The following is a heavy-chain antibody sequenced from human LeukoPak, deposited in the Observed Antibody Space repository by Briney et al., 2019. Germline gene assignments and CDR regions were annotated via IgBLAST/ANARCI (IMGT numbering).Heavy chain of an antibody. Sequence: SETLSLTCAVYGGSFSGYYWSWIRQPPGKGLEWIGEINHSGSTNYNPSLKSRVTISVDTSENQFSLKLSSVTAADTAVYYCARVGYCSSTSCYRGKKYNWFDPWGQGTLVTVSS. CDR3: ARVGYCSSTSCYRGKKYNWFDP. J-gene: IGHJ5*02. CDR1: GGSFSGYY. D-gene: IGHD2-2*02. V-gene: IGHV4-34*01. CDR2: INHSGST.